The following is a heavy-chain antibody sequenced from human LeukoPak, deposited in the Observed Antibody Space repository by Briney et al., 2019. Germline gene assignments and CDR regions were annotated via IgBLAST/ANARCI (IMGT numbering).Heavy chain of an antibody. J-gene: IGHJ4*01. CDR1: GGSIRSGGYY. CDR2: IYYSGST. D-gene: IGHD1-7*01. Sequence: SETLSLTCTVSGGSIRSGGYYWSWIRQHPGKGLERFGYIYYSGSTYYNPSLKSRVTMSLDTSKNQFSLTLTSVTAADTAIYYCARRATSGNYQMLHFDSWGQGILVTVSS. V-gene: IGHV4-31*03. CDR3: ARRATSGNYQMLHFDS.